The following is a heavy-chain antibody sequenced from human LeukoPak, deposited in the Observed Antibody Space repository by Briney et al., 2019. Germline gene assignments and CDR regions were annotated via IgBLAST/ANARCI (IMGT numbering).Heavy chain of an antibody. Sequence: SETLSLTCTVSGDSTSSYYWSWIRQPPGKGLEWIGYIFYSGSTNYNPSLKSRVTISVDTSKNQFSLKLRSVTAADTAVYYCARGPDGYNQNWGQGTLVTVSS. CDR3: ARGPDGYNQN. J-gene: IGHJ4*02. CDR2: IFYSGST. V-gene: IGHV4-59*01. CDR1: GDSTSSYY. D-gene: IGHD5-24*01.